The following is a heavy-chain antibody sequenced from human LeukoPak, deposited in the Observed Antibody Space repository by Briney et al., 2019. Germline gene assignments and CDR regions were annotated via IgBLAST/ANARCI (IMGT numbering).Heavy chain of an antibody. D-gene: IGHD3-3*01. CDR2: IYPGDSDT. J-gene: IGHJ6*03. CDR3: ARAYYDFWSGYSSNYYYYMDV. V-gene: IGHV5-51*01. Sequence: GESLKISCKTSGSSFTSYWIGWVRQMPGKGLEWMGIIYPGDSDTRYSPSFQGQVTISADKSISTAYLQWSSLKASDTAMYYCARAYYDFWSGYSSNYYYYMDVWGKGTTVTVSS. CDR1: GSSFTSYW.